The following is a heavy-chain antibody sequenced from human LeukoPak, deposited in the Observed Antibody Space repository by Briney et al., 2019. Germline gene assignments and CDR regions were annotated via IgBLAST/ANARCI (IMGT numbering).Heavy chain of an antibody. V-gene: IGHV1-8*01. CDR3: ARERRGSFSPFDY. D-gene: IGHD1-26*01. Sequence: SVKVSCKAFGYTFSRYDINWGREATGQGVEWMGWMNPNSGNTGYAQKFQGRVTMTRNTSISTAYMELSSLRSEDTAVYYCARERRGSFSPFDYWGQGTLVTVSS. CDR2: MNPNSGNT. CDR1: GYTFSRYD. J-gene: IGHJ4*02.